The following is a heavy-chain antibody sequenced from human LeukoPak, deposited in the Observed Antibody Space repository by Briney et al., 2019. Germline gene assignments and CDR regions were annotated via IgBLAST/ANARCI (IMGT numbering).Heavy chain of an antibody. J-gene: IGHJ6*02. CDR3: AKTARGGSWYSKAAFGYYGMDV. CDR2: ISGSGGST. Sequence: GGSLRLSCAASGFTFSSYAMSWVRQAPGKGLEWVSAISGSGGSTYYADSVKGRFTISRDNSKNTLYLQMNSLRAEDTAVYYCAKTARGGSWYSKAAFGYYGMDVWGQGTTVTVSS. CDR1: GFTFSSYA. V-gene: IGHV3-23*01. D-gene: IGHD6-13*01.